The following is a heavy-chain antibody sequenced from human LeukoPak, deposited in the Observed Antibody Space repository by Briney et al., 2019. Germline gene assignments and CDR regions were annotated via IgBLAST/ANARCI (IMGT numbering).Heavy chain of an antibody. Sequence: PSGTLSLTCTVSGGSISSYYWSWIRQPPGKGLEWIGYIYYSGSTNYNPSLKSRVTISVDTSKNQFSLKLSSVTAADTAVYYCARDDSSGYDYWGQGTLVTVSS. CDR1: GGSISSYY. D-gene: IGHD3-22*01. V-gene: IGHV4-59*01. CDR3: ARDDSSGYDY. J-gene: IGHJ4*02. CDR2: IYYSGST.